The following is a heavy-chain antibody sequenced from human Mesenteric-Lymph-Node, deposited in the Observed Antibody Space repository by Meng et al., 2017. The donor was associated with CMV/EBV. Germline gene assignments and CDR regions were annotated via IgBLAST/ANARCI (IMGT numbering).Heavy chain of an antibody. CDR1: GFTFSSYSMN. CDR3: ARGRWSHAFDT. Sequence: GSLRLSCAASGFTFSSYSMNWVRQAPGKGLEWIGTIYYNGNTYYNPSLKSRVTISADTSKNQLSLRLSSVTAADTAVYYCARGRWSHAFDTWGQGTMVTVSS. CDR2: IYYNGNT. J-gene: IGHJ3*02. V-gene: IGHV4-59*08. D-gene: IGHD4-23*01.